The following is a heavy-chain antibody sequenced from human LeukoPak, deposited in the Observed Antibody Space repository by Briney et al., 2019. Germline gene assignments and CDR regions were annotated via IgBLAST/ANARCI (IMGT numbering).Heavy chain of an antibody. D-gene: IGHD5-18*01. CDR1: GGSISTYY. CDR3: ARARPDTAMAVDY. J-gene: IGHJ4*02. CDR2: IYNSGST. Sequence: PSETLSLTCTVSGGSISTYYWSWVRLPPGKGLEWIGYIYNSGSTKYNPSLKSRVTVSVDTSKNQLSLKLSSVTAADTAVYYCARARPDTAMAVDYWGQGTLVTVSS. V-gene: IGHV4-59*01.